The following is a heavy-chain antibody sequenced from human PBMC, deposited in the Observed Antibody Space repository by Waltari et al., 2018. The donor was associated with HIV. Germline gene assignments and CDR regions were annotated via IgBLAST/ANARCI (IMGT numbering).Heavy chain of an antibody. V-gene: IGHV4-39*01. D-gene: IGHD1-26*01. J-gene: IGHJ2*01. CDR2: IYYTGRA. Sequence: QLQLQESGPGLVQPSETLYLTSTVPRGSVSSSAYFWGLIRQPPGKGLEWVGRIYYTGRAYYNPSLKSRVTISVDTSKNQFSLKVTSVTAADTAVYYCARHALRVGAAYWSFDLWGRGTLVTVSS. CDR1: RGSVSSSAYF. CDR3: ARHALRVGAAYWSFDL.